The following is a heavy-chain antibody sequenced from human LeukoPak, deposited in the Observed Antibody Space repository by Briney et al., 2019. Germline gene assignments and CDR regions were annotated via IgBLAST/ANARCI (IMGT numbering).Heavy chain of an antibody. CDR3: AKDVQRLLWFGELLFDY. Sequence: GESLKISCAASGFTFSSYAMSWVRQAPGKGLEWVSAISGSGGSTYYADSVKGRFTISRDNSKNTLYLQMNSLRAEDTAVYYCAKDVQRLLWFGELLFDYWGQGTLVTVSS. CDR1: GFTFSSYA. J-gene: IGHJ4*02. D-gene: IGHD3-10*01. V-gene: IGHV3-23*01. CDR2: ISGSGGST.